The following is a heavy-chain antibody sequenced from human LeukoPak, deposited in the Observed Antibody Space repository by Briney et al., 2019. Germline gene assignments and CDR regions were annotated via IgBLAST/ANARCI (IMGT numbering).Heavy chain of an antibody. J-gene: IGHJ4*02. D-gene: IGHD1-26*01. CDR1: GFTFSSYG. CDR2: ISYDGSNK. CDR3: AKSGSPSDFDY. V-gene: IGHV3-30*18. Sequence: GRSLRLSCAASGFTFSSYGMHWGRQAPGKGLEWVAVISYDGSNKYYADSMKGRFTISRDNSKNTLYLQMNSLRAEDTAVYYCAKSGSPSDFDYWGQGTLVTVSS.